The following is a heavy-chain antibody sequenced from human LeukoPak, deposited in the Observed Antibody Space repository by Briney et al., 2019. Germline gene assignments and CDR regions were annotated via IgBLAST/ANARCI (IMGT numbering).Heavy chain of an antibody. CDR1: GFTVSSNY. J-gene: IGHJ5*02. CDR2: IYSGGST. V-gene: IGHV3-53*04. D-gene: IGHD6-13*01. Sequence: GGSLRLSCVASGFTVSSNYMSWVRQAPGKGLEWVSVIYSGGSTYYADSVKGRFTISRHNSKNTLYLQMNSLRAEDTAVYYCARRAGTSFDPWGQGTLVTVSS. CDR3: ARRAGTSFDP.